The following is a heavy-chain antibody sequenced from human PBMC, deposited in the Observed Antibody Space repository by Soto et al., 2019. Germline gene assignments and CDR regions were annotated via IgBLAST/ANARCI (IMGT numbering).Heavy chain of an antibody. Sequence: GASVKVSCKASGYTFTSYGISWVRQAPGQGLEWMGWISAYNGNTNYAQKLQGRVTMTTDTSTSTAYMELRSLRSDDTAVYYCARDLGYSGNTRGAYYYYGMDVWGQGTTVTVSS. V-gene: IGHV1-18*01. D-gene: IGHD1-26*01. J-gene: IGHJ6*02. CDR3: ARDLGYSGNTRGAYYYYGMDV. CDR2: ISAYNGNT. CDR1: GYTFTSYG.